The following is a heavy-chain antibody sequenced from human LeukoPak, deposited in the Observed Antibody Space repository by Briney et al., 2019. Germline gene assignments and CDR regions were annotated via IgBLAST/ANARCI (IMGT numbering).Heavy chain of an antibody. CDR3: AKRGVVIRVILVGFHKEAYYFDS. CDR2: ISDSGGRT. J-gene: IGHJ4*02. D-gene: IGHD3-22*01. CDR1: GITLSNYG. Sequence: GGSLRLSCAVSGITLSNYGMSWVRQAPGKGLEWVAGISDSGGRTNYADSVKGRFTISRDNPKNTLYLQMNSLRVEDTAVYFCAKRGVVIRVILVGFHKEAYYFDSWGQGALVTASS. V-gene: IGHV3-23*01.